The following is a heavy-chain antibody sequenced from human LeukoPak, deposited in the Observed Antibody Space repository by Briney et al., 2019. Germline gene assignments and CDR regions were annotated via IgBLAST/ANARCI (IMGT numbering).Heavy chain of an antibody. CDR1: GFTFSSYS. V-gene: IGHV3-48*04. CDR2: ISSSSSTI. Sequence: SGGSLRLSCAASGFTFSSYSMNWVRQAPGKGLEWVSYISSSSSTIYYADSVKGRFTISRDNAKNSLYLQMNSLRAEDTAVYYCARGVTIFGVDDGDYWGQGTLVTVSS. CDR3: ARGVTIFGVDDGDY. J-gene: IGHJ4*02. D-gene: IGHD3-3*01.